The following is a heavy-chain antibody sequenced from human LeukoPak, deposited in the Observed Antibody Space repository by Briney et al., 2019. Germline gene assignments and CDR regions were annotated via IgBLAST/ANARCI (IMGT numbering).Heavy chain of an antibody. Sequence: GASVKVTCKASGYTFTSYRISWVRQAPGQGLEWMGWISAYNGNTNCAQKLQGRVTMTTDTSTSTAYMELRSLRSDDTAVYYCARGATGSGWHPNFDYWGQGTLVTVPS. CDR2: ISAYNGNT. CDR3: ARGATGSGWHPNFDY. J-gene: IGHJ4*02. CDR1: GYTFTSYR. V-gene: IGHV1-18*01. D-gene: IGHD6-19*01.